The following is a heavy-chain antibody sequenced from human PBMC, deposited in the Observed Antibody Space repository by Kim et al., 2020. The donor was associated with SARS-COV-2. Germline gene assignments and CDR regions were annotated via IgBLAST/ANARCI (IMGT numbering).Heavy chain of an antibody. CDR1: GFTFSSYG. CDR3: ARVNSGSYLGAFDY. D-gene: IGHD1-26*01. CDR2: IWYDGSNK. Sequence: GGSLRLSCAASGFTFSSYGMHWVRQAPGKGLEWVAVIWYDGSNKYYADSVKGRFTISRDNSKNTLYLQMNSLRAEDTAVYYCARVNSGSYLGAFDYWGQGTLVTVSS. V-gene: IGHV3-33*01. J-gene: IGHJ4*02.